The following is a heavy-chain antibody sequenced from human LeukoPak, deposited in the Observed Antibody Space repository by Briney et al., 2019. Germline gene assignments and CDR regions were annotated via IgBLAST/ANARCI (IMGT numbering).Heavy chain of an antibody. Sequence: GRSLRLSCAASGFTFSSYAMHWVRQAPGKGLEWVAVISYDGSNKYYADSVKGRFTISRDNSKKTVFLQMNSLKAEDTAVYYCVKQGGDYYDTTGKGFDYWPLGTLVTVSS. V-gene: IGHV3-30-3*01. CDR3: VKQGGDYYDTTGKGFDY. CDR2: ISYDGSNK. D-gene: IGHD3-22*01. CDR1: GFTFSSYA. J-gene: IGHJ4*02.